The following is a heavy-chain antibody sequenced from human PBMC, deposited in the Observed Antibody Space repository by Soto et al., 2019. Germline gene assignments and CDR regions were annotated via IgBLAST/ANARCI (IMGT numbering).Heavy chain of an antibody. CDR2: IRGDGGQA. CDR1: GFTFTSYG. J-gene: IGHJ4*02. Sequence: GGSLRLSCTASGFTFTSYGMGWVRQAPGKGLQWVSTIRGDGGQAHYTDSVKGRFSISRDNSKNTVYLQMDSLRAEDTAMYFCARDVGLDSDDYFAYWGQGTQVTVSS. CDR3: ARDVGLDSDDYFAY. V-gene: IGHV3-23*01. D-gene: IGHD3-9*01.